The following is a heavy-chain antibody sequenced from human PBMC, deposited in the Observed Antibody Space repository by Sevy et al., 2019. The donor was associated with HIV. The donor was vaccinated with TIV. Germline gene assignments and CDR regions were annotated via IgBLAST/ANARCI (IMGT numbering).Heavy chain of an antibody. CDR3: ARDPGYCSGGSCYSDDYYFDY. D-gene: IGHD2-15*01. J-gene: IGHJ4*02. CDR1: GFTFSDYY. Sequence: GGSLRLSCAASGFTFSDYYMSWFRQAPGKGLEWVSYISSSGSTIYYADSVKGRFTISRDNAKNSLYLQMNSLRAEDTAVYYCARDPGYCSGGSCYSDDYYFDYWGQGTLVTVSS. CDR2: ISSSGSTI. V-gene: IGHV3-11*01.